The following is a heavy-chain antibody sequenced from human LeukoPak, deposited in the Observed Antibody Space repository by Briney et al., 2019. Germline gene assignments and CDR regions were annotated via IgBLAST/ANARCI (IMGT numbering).Heavy chain of an antibody. J-gene: IGHJ4*02. CDR1: GFTFSSYW. V-gene: IGHV3-23*01. D-gene: IGHD2-2*01. Sequence: PGGSLRLSCAASGFTFSSYWMSWVRQAPGKRLEWVSAISGSGGSTYYADSVKGRFTISRDNSKNTLYLQMNSLRAEDTAVYYCAKGFRGKYCSSTSCYHPPVDYWGQGTLVTVSS. CDR2: ISGSGGST. CDR3: AKGFRGKYCSSTSCYHPPVDY.